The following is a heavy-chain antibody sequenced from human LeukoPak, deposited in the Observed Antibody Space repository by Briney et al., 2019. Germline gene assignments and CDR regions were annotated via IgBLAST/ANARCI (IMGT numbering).Heavy chain of an antibody. CDR2: ISAYNGNT. CDR3: ARDRVVVAATVPHYFDY. CDR1: GYTFTSYG. Sequence: ASVKVSCKASGYTFTSYGISWVRQAPGQGLEWMGWISAYNGNTNYAQKLQGRDTMTTDTSTSTAYMELRSLRSDDTAVYYCARDRVVVAATVPHYFDYWGQGTLVTVSS. J-gene: IGHJ4*02. V-gene: IGHV1-18*04. D-gene: IGHD2-15*01.